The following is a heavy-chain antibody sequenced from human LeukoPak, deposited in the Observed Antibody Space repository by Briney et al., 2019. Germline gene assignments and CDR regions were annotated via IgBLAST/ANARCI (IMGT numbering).Heavy chain of an antibody. CDR3: AREPEAGAFDY. D-gene: IGHD6-19*01. J-gene: IGHJ4*02. Sequence: ASVKVSCKASGYTFTNYGISWVRQAPGQGLEWMGWISVNNGNINYVQKFQGRVTMTTDTSTSTAHMELRSLRSDDTAVYYCAREPEAGAFDYWGQGTLVTVSS. CDR1: GYTFTNYG. V-gene: IGHV1-18*01. CDR2: ISVNNGNI.